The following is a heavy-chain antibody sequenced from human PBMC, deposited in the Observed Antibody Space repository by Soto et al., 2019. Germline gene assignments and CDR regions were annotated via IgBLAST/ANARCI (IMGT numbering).Heavy chain of an antibody. CDR3: EKRSSSSTFDY. D-gene: IGHD6-6*01. CDR2: ISGSDDST. Sequence: EVQLLASGGGLVQPGESLRLSCAASGFTFSSYAKSWDRQAPGKGLEWVSDISGSDDSTYYAESVKGRFTISSDNSKNSLDLKMTSLRAGDTVVYCLEKRSSSSTFDYWGQGTLVTLSS. V-gene: IGHV3-23*01. J-gene: IGHJ4*02. CDR1: GFTFSSYA.